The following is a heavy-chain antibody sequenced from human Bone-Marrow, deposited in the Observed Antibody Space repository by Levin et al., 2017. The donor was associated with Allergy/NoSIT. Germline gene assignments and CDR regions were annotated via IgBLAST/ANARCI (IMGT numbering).Heavy chain of an antibody. CDR1: GFSFSSYS. CDR3: ARGGRYCSSTSCHTPFDY. V-gene: IGHV3-21*01. Sequence: SCAASGFSFSSYSMNWVRQAPGKGLEWVSSISSSSSYIYYADSVKGRFTISRDNAKNSLYLQMNSLRAEDTAVYYCARGGRYCSSTSCHTPFDYWGQGTLVTVSS. D-gene: IGHD2-2*02. CDR2: ISSSSSYI. J-gene: IGHJ4*02.